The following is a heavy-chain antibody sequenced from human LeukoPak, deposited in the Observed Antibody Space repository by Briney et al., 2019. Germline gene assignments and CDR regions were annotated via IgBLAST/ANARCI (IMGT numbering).Heavy chain of an antibody. CDR2: ICGSGGST. V-gene: IGHV3-23*01. D-gene: IGHD1-26*01. CDR1: GFTFSSHV. J-gene: IGHJ6*03. Sequence: GESLRLSCAASGFTFSSHVMSWVRQAPGKGLEWVSAICGSGGSTYYADSVKGRFTICRDNSKNTLFLQMTSLRAEDTALYYCAKYPGGFTGIVNYYHMDVWGKGTTVTVSS. CDR3: AKYPGGFTGIVNYYHMDV.